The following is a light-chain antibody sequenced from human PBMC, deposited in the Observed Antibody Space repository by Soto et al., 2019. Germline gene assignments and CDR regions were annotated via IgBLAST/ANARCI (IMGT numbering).Light chain of an antibody. CDR1: RSNIAVNS. J-gene: IGLJ2*01. V-gene: IGLV1-44*01. CDR3: AASDDSLNGLV. Sequence: QSVLTQPPSASGTPGQRVSISCSGARSNIAVNSVDWYQQLPGTAPKVLIYANNQRPSGVPDRFSGSKSGTSASLAINGLQSDDEAHYFCAASDDSLNGLVFGGGTKLTVL. CDR2: ANN.